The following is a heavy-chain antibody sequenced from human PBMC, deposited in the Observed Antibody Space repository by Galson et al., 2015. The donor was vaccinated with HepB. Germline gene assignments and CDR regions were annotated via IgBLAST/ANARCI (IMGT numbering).Heavy chain of an antibody. Sequence: SLRLSCAASGFTFSSYEMNWVRQAPGKGLEWVSYISSSGSTIYYADSVKGRFTISRDNAKNSLYLQMNSLRAEDTAVYYCARDASTVSSSWYSWDYYYYYGMDVWGQGTTVTVSS. V-gene: IGHV3-48*03. J-gene: IGHJ6*02. CDR1: GFTFSSYE. D-gene: IGHD6-13*01. CDR2: ISSSGSTI. CDR3: ARDASTVSSSWYSWDYYYYYGMDV.